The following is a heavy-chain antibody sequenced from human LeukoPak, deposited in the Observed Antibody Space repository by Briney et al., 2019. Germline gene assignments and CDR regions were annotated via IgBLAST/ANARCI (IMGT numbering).Heavy chain of an antibody. D-gene: IGHD2-2*01. CDR2: ISYDGSNK. V-gene: IGHV3-30*04. CDR3: ARDGSFTSAAPDY. CDR1: GFTFSSYA. Sequence: GRSLRLSCAASGFTFSSYAMHWVRQAPGKGLEWVAVISYDGSNKYYADSVKGRFTISRDNSKNTLYLQMNSLRAEDTAVYYCARDGSFTSAAPDYWGQGTLVTASS. J-gene: IGHJ4*02.